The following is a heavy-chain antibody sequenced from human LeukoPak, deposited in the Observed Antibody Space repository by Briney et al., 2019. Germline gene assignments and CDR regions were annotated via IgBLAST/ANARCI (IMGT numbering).Heavy chain of an antibody. D-gene: IGHD6-13*01. J-gene: IGHJ5*02. V-gene: IGHV3-21*01. CDR3: ARVATYSSSWYDWFDP. CDR1: GFTFSSYS. Sequence: GGSLRLSCAASGFTFSSYSMNWVRQAPGKGLEWVSSISSSSSYIYYADSVKGRFTISRDNAKNSLYLQMNSVRAEDTAVYYCARVATYSSSWYDWFDPWGQGTLVTVSS. CDR2: ISSSSSYI.